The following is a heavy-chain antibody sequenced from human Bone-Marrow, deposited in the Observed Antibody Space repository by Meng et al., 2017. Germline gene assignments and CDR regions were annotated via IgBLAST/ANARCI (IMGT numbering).Heavy chain of an antibody. CDR1: GSTFTGYH. J-gene: IGHJ4*02. Sequence: QVQLVQSGAAVTKPGASVKVSCKASGSTFTGYHMHWVPQAPGQGLEWMGRINPNSGGTNYEKKFQGRVTMTRDTSISTVYMELSRLRSDDTAVYYCARTYRRGFDYWGQGTLVTVSS. V-gene: IGHV1-2*06. CDR2: INPNSGGT. D-gene: IGHD3-10*01. CDR3: ARTYRRGFDY.